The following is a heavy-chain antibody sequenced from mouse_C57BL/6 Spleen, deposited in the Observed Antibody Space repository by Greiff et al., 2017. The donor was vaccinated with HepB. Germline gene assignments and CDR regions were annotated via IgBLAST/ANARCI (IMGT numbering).Heavy chain of an antibody. CDR3: ARMDYGSSVHWYFDV. Sequence: EVQRVESGGGLVKPGGSLKLSCAASGFTFSSYAMSWVRQTPEKRLEWVATISDGGSYTYYPDNVKGRFTISRDNAKNNLYLQMSQLKSEDTAMYYCARMDYGSSVHWYFDVWGTGTTVTVSS. D-gene: IGHD1-1*01. V-gene: IGHV5-4*01. J-gene: IGHJ1*03. CDR2: ISDGGSYT. CDR1: GFTFSSYA.